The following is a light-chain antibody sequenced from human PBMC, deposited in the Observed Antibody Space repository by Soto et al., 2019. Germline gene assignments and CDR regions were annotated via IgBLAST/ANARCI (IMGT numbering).Light chain of an antibody. J-gene: IGKJ4*01. Sequence: EIVVTQSPVTLSVSPGETATLSCRASQNVFNNLAWYQVKPGQAPRLLIYGASTRATGIPVRFSGSGSGTDFTRTIRSLQSEAFAGYCCQLYNQGLTCGGGPNVEIK. V-gene: IGKV3-15*01. CDR2: GAS. CDR1: QNVFNN. CDR3: QLYNQGLT.